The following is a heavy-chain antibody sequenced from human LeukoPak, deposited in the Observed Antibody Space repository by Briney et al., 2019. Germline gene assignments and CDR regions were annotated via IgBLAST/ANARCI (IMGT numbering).Heavy chain of an antibody. CDR1: GFTFSDYY. V-gene: IGHV3-11*04. CDR2: ISSSGSTI. D-gene: IGHD2-15*01. J-gene: IGHJ4*02. CDR3: ARDGPRGPHIVVVVAAIDY. Sequence: PGGSLRLSCAASGFTFSDYYMSWIRQAPGKGLEWVSYISSSGSTIYYADSVKGRFTISRDNAKNSLYLQMNSLRAEDTAVYYCARDGPRGPHIVVVVAAIDYWGQGTLVTVFS.